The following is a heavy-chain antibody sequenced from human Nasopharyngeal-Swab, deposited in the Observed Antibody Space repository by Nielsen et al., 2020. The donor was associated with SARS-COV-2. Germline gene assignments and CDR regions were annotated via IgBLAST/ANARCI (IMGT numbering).Heavy chain of an antibody. Sequence: VRQAPGKGPEWVSVIYSGGSTYSADSMKGRVTISRDNSKNTLYLQMNSLRAEDTAVYYCARGAYDSSGYFWDYWGQGTLVTVSS. V-gene: IGHV3-53*01. CDR2: IYSGGST. CDR3: ARGAYDSSGYFWDY. D-gene: IGHD3-22*01. J-gene: IGHJ4*02.